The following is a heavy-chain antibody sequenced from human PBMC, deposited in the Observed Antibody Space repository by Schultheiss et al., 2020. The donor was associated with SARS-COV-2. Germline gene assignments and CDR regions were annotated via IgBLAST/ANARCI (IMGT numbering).Heavy chain of an antibody. CDR2: IYFSGNT. V-gene: IGHV4-61*01. CDR1: GGSVSSGPYY. D-gene: IGHD3-16*01. J-gene: IGHJ6*03. Sequence: SETLSLTCTVSGGSVSSGPYYWTWIRQPPGKGLEWIGYIYFSGNTNYNPSLKSRVTISLDTSKNQSSLQLSSVTAADAAVYYCAGENRDLPLINYYFSYFMDVWGTGTTVTVSS. CDR3: AGENRDLPLINYYFSYFMDV.